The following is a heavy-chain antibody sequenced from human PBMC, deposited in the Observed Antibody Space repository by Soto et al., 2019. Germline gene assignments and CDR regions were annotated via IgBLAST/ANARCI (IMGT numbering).Heavy chain of an antibody. CDR2: INPNSGGT. J-gene: IGHJ4*02. D-gene: IGHD3-22*01. CDR3: ARGGVYYDSSGYYHLIDY. CDR1: GYTFTGYY. V-gene: IGHV1-2*02. Sequence: ASVKVSCKASGYTFTGYYMHWVLQAPGQGLEWMGLINPNSGGTNYAQKFQGRVTMTRDTSISTAYMELSRLRSDDTAVYYCARGGVYYDSSGYYHLIDYWGQGTLVTVSS.